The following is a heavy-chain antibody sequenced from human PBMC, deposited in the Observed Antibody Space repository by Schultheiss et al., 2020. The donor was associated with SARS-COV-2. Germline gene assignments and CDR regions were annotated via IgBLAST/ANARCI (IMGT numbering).Heavy chain of an antibody. CDR2: TGRTGST. Sequence: GGSLRLSCAASGFTVSSNYMSWVRQAPGKGLEWVSTVTGRTGSTYYADSVKGRFTISRDTSKNTLYLQMNSLRAEDTAVYYCTTEGGVVPATQSDYWGQGTLVTVST. J-gene: IGHJ4*02. D-gene: IGHD2-2*01. V-gene: IGHV3-53*01. CDR1: GFTVSSNY. CDR3: TTEGGVVPATQSDY.